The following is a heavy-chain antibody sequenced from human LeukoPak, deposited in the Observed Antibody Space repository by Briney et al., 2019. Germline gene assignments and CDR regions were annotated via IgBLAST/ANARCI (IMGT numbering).Heavy chain of an antibody. Sequence: ASETLSLTCTVSGGSISSGGYYWSWIRQHPGKGLEWIGYIYYSGSTYYNPSLKSRVTISVDTSKNQFSLKLSSVTAADTAVYYCARDRGTMVRGVIDYWGQGTLVTVSS. D-gene: IGHD3-10*01. J-gene: IGHJ4*02. V-gene: IGHV4-31*03. CDR2: IYYSGST. CDR1: GGSISSGGYY. CDR3: ARDRGTMVRGVIDY.